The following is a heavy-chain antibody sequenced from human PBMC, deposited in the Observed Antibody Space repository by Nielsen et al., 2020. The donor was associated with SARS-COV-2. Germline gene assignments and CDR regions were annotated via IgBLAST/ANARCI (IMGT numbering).Heavy chain of an antibody. J-gene: IGHJ3*02. CDR3: ARVPGPGGTTGVAFDI. CDR2: IYYSGST. V-gene: IGHV4-30-4*01. Sequence: WIRQPPGKGLEWIGYIYYSGSTYYNPSLKSRVTISVDTSKNLFSLKLRSVTAADTVVYYCARVPGPGGTTGVAFDIWGQGTMVTISS. D-gene: IGHD1-1*01.